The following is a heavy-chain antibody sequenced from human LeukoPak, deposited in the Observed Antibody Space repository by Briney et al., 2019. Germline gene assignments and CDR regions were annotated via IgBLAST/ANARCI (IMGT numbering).Heavy chain of an antibody. V-gene: IGHV1-69*13. CDR3: ARVGAVAGTGDY. D-gene: IGHD6-19*01. Sequence: GASVKLSCMASGGTFSSYAISWVRQAPGQGLEWMGGIIPIFGTANYAQKFQGRVTITADESTSTAYMELSSLRSEDTAVYYCARVGAVAGTGDYWGQGTLVSVSS. CDR2: IIPIFGTA. CDR1: GGTFSSYA. J-gene: IGHJ4*02.